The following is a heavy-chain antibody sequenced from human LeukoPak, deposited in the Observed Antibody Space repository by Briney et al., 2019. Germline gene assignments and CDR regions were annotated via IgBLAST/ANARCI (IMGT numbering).Heavy chain of an antibody. CDR1: GFTFSSYA. CDR2: ISGSGGST. D-gene: IGHD2-2*01. J-gene: IGHJ4*02. CDR3: ATTLDDYCSSTGCYLYYFDY. V-gene: IGHV3-23*01. Sequence: GGSLRLSCAASGFTFSSYAMSWVRQAPGKGLEWVSAISGSGGSTYYADSVKGRFTISRDNSKNTLYLQMNSLRAEDTAVYYCATTLDDYCSSTGCYLYYFDYWGQGTLVTVSS.